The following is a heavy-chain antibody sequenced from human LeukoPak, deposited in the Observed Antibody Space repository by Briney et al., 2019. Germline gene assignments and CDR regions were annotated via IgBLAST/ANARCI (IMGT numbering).Heavy chain of an antibody. CDR1: GGSLSSSSYY. CDR2: IYYSGST. Sequence: SETLSLTCTVSGGSLSSSSYYWGWIRQPPGKGLEWIGPIYYSGSTYYNPSLKSRVTISVDTSKNQFSLKLSSVTAADTAVYYCASIPTSRFPYPSYDYWGQGTLVTVSS. CDR3: ASIPTSRFPYPSYDY. V-gene: IGHV4-39*01. D-gene: IGHD2-2*01. J-gene: IGHJ4*02.